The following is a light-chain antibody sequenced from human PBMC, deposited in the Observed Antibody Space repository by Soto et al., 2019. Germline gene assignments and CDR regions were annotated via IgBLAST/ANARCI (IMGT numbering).Light chain of an antibody. CDR2: RDH. V-gene: IGLV1-44*01. Sequence: QSLLTQPPSASGTPGQRVTISCSGSMYNIGSNTVNWYQQVPGTAPRLLIHRDHQRPSGVPDRFSGSKSGTSASLAISGLQSEDEADYYCAAWDDSLNGYVVFGGGTKVTVL. CDR1: MYNIGSNT. CDR3: AAWDDSLNGYVV. J-gene: IGLJ2*01.